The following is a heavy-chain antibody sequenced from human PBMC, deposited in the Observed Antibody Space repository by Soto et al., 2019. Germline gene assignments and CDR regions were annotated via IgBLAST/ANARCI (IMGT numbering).Heavy chain of an antibody. CDR3: AKGRGGSGSLTPRVDF. J-gene: IGHJ4*02. CDR2: ISGGGDTT. V-gene: IGHV3-23*01. Sequence: EVRLLESGGGLVQPGGSLRLSCAASGLTFNNYAMTWARQAQGKGLEWVSAISGGGDTTSYADSVKGRFTVSRDGSKNTLYLQMSSLRAEDTALYYCAKGRGGSGSLTPRVDFWGQGTLVTVSS. CDR1: GLTFNNYA. D-gene: IGHD3-10*01.